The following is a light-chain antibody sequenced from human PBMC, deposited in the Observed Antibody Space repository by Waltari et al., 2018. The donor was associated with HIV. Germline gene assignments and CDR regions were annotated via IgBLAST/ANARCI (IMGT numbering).Light chain of an antibody. CDR2: DND. CDR3: AAWDDSLNDYV. CDR1: SSNIGTNA. J-gene: IGLJ1*01. Sequence: QSVLTQPPSVSEAPRQRVTISCSGSSSNIGTNAVTWYQQLPGKAPKLLIYDNDLLLPGFLARFSGSKSGTSASLAISGLQSEDEADYFCAAWDDSLNDYVFGTVTKVTVL. V-gene: IGLV1-36*01.